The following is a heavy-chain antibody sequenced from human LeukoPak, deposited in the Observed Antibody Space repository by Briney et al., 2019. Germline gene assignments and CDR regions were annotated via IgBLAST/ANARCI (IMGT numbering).Heavy chain of an antibody. CDR1: GFVFSSHG. J-gene: IGHJ1*01. V-gene: IGHV3-23*01. Sequence: GGSLRLSCAASGFVFSSHGMTWVRQAPGKGLEWISSISAGGSTYYADSVKGRFTISRDNSKNTLYLQMNSLRAEDTAVYYCAKGHDFWSGYARFQHWGQGTLVTVSS. CDR3: AKGHDFWSGYARFQH. CDR2: ISAGGST. D-gene: IGHD3-3*01.